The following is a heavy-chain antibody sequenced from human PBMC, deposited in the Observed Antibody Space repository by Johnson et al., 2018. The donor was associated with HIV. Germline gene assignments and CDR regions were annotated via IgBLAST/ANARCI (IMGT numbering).Heavy chain of an antibody. Sequence: VQLVESGGGVVQPGGSLRLSCAASGFTFSSYGMHWVRQAPGKGLVWVAVIWCDGSHKYYADSVKGRFTISRDNSNDTLFLQMNSLSAEDTAVYYCAREANASEIGRQGTVVTVSS. J-gene: IGHJ3*02. CDR2: IWCDGSHK. CDR3: AREANASEI. V-gene: IGHV3-33*01. CDR1: GFTFSSYG.